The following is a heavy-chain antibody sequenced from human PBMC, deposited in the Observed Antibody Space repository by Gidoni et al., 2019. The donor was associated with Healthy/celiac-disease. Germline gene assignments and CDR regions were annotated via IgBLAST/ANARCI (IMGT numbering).Heavy chain of an antibody. Sequence: QVQLQESGPGLVKPSGTLSLTCAVSGGSISSSNWWSWVRQPTGKGLEWIGEIYHSGSTNYNPSLKSRVTISVDKSKNQFSLKLSSVTAADTAVYYCARVSGCSGGSCRENWFDPWGQGTLVTVSS. CDR1: GGSISSSNW. J-gene: IGHJ5*02. V-gene: IGHV4-4*02. CDR3: ARVSGCSGGSCRENWFDP. CDR2: IYHSGST. D-gene: IGHD2-15*01.